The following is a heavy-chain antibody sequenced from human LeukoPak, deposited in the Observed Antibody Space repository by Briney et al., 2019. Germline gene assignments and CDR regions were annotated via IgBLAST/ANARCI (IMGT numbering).Heavy chain of an antibody. CDR3: ARLRRGFDISGYYAFDI. D-gene: IGHD3-22*01. CDR2: IYTSGST. Sequence: SETLSLTCTVSGGSISTYYWSWIRQPPGKGLERIGYIYTSGSTNYNPSLRSRVTISVDTSKNQFSLKLTAVTAADTAVYYCARLRRGFDISGYYAFDIWGQGTMVTVSS. CDR1: GGSISTYY. V-gene: IGHV4-4*09. J-gene: IGHJ3*02.